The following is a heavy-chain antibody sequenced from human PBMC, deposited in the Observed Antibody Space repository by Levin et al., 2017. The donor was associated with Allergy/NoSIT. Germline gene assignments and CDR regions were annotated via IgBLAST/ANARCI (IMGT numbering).Heavy chain of an antibody. CDR3: ARHRDAYNSFDD. CDR1: GGSISSYY. J-gene: IGHJ4*02. V-gene: IGHV4-59*08. CDR2: IKYSGST. D-gene: IGHD5-24*01. Sequence: SETLSLTCTVSGGSISSYYWSWIRQPPGKGLEWIGYIKYSGSTNYSPSLKSRVTISLDTSQNPFSLRLSSVTAADTAVYYCARHRDAYNSFDDWGQGTLVTVSS.